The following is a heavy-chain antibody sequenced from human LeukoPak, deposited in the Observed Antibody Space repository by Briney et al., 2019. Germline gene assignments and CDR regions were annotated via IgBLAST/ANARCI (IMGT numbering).Heavy chain of an antibody. Sequence: SETLSLACIVSGGSISSSQYYWGWIRQPPGKGLEWIANIFHRGDTYYNPSLKSRATIPVDTSKTQFSLNLSSVTAADTAIYYCARLLDYYDSRGYFDSWGQGTLVTVSS. D-gene: IGHD3-22*01. J-gene: IGHJ4*02. CDR3: ARLLDYYDSRGYFDS. CDR2: IFHRGDT. CDR1: GGSISSSQYY. V-gene: IGHV4-39*01.